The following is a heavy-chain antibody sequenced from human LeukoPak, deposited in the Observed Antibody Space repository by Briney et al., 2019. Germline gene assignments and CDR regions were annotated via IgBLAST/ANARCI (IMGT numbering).Heavy chain of an antibody. CDR1: GGSISSYY. D-gene: IGHD2-21*01. CDR2: IYYSGST. Sequence: SETLSLTCTVSGGSISSYYWSWIRQPPGKGLEWIGYIYYSGSTNYNPSLKSRVTISVDTSKNQFSLKPSSVTAADTAVYYCARGGEPQGIVDYWGQGTLVTVSS. CDR3: ARGGEPQGIVDY. V-gene: IGHV4-59*01. J-gene: IGHJ4*02.